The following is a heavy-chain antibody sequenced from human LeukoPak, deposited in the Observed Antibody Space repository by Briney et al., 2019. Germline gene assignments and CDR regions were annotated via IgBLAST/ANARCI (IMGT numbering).Heavy chain of an antibody. CDR3: AKDISNYDFWSGFYT. CDR2: ISGDGGST. Sequence: GGSLRLSCAASGFTFDDYAMHWVRQTPGKGLEWVSLISGDGGSTYYADSVKGRFTISRDNSKNSLYLQMNSLRTEDTALYYCAKDISNYDFWSGFYTWGQGTLVTVSS. J-gene: IGHJ5*02. D-gene: IGHD3-3*01. CDR1: GFTFDDYA. V-gene: IGHV3-43*02.